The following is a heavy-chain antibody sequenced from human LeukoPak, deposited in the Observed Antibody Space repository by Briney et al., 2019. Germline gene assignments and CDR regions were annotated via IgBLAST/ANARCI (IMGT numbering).Heavy chain of an antibody. D-gene: IGHD6-19*01. CDR3: ARIPGAGYSNGWYRFDP. V-gene: IGHV4-34*01. J-gene: IGHJ5*02. CDR1: GGSFSDYY. CDR2: ISRHGST. Sequence: SETLSLTCAVYGGSFSDYYWSWIRQPPGKGLEWIGEISRHGSTNYNPSLKSRVTISIDTSKNQFSLNLRSVTAADTALYYCARIPGAGYSNGWYRFDPWGQGTLVTVSS.